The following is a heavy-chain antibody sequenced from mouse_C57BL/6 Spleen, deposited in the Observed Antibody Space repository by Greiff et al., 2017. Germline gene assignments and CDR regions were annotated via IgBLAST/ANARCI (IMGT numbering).Heavy chain of an antibody. Sequence: VQLQESGAELVKPGASVKLSCKASGYTFTSYWMHWVKQRPGRGLEWIGRIDPNSGGTKYTEKFKSKATLTVDKPSSTAYMQLSSLTSEDSAVYYWAREDYDGYYGWFAYWGQGTLVTVSA. D-gene: IGHD2-3*01. CDR2: IDPNSGGT. J-gene: IGHJ3*01. CDR1: GYTFTSYW. CDR3: AREDYDGYYGWFAY. V-gene: IGHV1-72*01.